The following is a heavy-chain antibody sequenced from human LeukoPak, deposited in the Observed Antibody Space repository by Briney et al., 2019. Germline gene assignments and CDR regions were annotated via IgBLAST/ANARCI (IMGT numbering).Heavy chain of an antibody. CDR3: AREGYCSSSSCNNWLDP. J-gene: IGHJ5*02. Sequence: SETLSLTCTVSDGSLSSYYWSWIRQPPGKGLEWIGYIYYSGSTNYNPSLKSRVTMSVDTSKNQFSLKLTSVTAADTAVYYCAREGYCSSSSCNNWLDPWGQGTLVTVSS. CDR2: IYYSGST. V-gene: IGHV4-59*01. D-gene: IGHD2-2*01. CDR1: DGSLSSYY.